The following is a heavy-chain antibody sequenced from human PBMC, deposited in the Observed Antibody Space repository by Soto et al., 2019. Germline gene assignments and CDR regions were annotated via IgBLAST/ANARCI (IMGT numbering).Heavy chain of an antibody. CDR3: ARADIVVVPATYEDWYFDL. D-gene: IGHD2-2*01. CDR1: GGSFSGYY. Sequence: QVQLQQWGAGLLKPSETLSLTCAVYGGSFSGYYWSWIRQPPGKGLEWIGEINHSGSTNYNPSLKSRVTISVDTYKNQFSLKLSSVTAADTAVYYCARADIVVVPATYEDWYFDLWGRGTLVTVSS. CDR2: INHSGST. J-gene: IGHJ2*01. V-gene: IGHV4-34*01.